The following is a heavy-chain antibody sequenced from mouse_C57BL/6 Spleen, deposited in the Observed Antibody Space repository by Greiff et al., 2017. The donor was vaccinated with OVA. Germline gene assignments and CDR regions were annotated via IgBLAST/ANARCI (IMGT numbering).Heavy chain of an antibody. CDR1: GFTFSDYY. J-gene: IGHJ3*01. Sequence: EVMLVESEGGLVQPGSSMKLSCTASGFTFSDYYMAWVRQVPEKGLEWVANINYDGSSTYYLDSLKSRFIISRDNAKNILYLQMSSLKSEDTATYYCARGGDGYSSWFAYWGQGTLVTVSA. D-gene: IGHD2-3*01. CDR2: INYDGSST. CDR3: ARGGDGYSSWFAY. V-gene: IGHV5-16*01.